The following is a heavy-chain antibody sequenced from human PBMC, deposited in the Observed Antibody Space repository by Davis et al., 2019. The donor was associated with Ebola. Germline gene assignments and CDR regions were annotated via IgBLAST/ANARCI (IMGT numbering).Heavy chain of an antibody. CDR3: TLGEN. V-gene: IGHV3-15*01. CDR1: GFTFSNVW. CDR2: IRSRSDGGTT. D-gene: IGHD3-16*01. Sequence: GESLKISCAASGFTFSNVWFTWVRQCPGKGLKWIGRIRSRSDGGTTDYAAPVKGRFTISRDDSQNMVYLQMNSLKTEDTAVYFCTLGENWGPGTQVTVSS. J-gene: IGHJ4*02.